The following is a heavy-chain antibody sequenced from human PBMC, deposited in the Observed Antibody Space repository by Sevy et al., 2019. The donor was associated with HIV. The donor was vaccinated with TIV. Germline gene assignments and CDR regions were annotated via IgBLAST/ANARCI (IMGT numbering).Heavy chain of an antibody. CDR2: IYYSGST. J-gene: IGHJ4*02. Sequence: SETLSLTCTVSGGSISSSSYYWGWIRHPPGKGLEWIGSIYYSGSTYYNPSLKSRVTISVDTSKNQFSLKLSSVTAADTAVYYCARLMGSYIWGSYRPLYFDYWGQGTLVTVSS. D-gene: IGHD3-16*02. V-gene: IGHV4-39*01. CDR3: ARLMGSYIWGSYRPLYFDY. CDR1: GGSISSSSYY.